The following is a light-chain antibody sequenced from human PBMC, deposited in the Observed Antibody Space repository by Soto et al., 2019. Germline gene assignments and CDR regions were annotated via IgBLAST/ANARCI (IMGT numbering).Light chain of an antibody. CDR3: AAWDDSLSGVV. Sequence: QSVLTQPPSASGTPGQRVTISCSGSSSNIGSNYVFWYQHLPGTAPKLLIYRNNQRPSGVPDRFSGSKSGTSASLALSGLRYEDETDYYCAAWDDSLSGVVFGGGTQLTVL. V-gene: IGLV1-47*01. CDR1: SSNIGSNY. J-gene: IGLJ2*01. CDR2: RNN.